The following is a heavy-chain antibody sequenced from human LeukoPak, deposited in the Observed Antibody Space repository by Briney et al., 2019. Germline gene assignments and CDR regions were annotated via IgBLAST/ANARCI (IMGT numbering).Heavy chain of an antibody. J-gene: IGHJ4*02. CDR2: ISAYNGNT. D-gene: IGHD4-11*01. Sequence: ASVKVSCKASGYTFTGYGISWVRQAPGQGLEWMGWISAYNGNTNYAQKLQGRVTMTTDTSTSTAYMELRSLRSDDTAVYYCARGRANYYSNLIDYWGQGTLVTVSS. CDR3: ARGRANYYSNLIDY. V-gene: IGHV1-18*01. CDR1: GYTFTGYG.